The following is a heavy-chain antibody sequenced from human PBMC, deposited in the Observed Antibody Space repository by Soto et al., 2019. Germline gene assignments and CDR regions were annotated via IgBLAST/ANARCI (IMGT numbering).Heavy chain of an antibody. J-gene: IGHJ4*02. V-gene: IGHV4-61*01. D-gene: IGHD5-12*01. Sequence: QVQLQESGPGLVKPSETLSLTCTVSSGSVSSDIYYWSWVRQPPGKGLEWIGYIYYTGTTNYNPSLKSRVTISVDTSKNQFSLKLSSVTAADTAVYYCATGLLATSIDYWGQGAPVTVSS. CDR2: IYYTGTT. CDR3: ATGLLATSIDY. CDR1: SGSVSSDIYY.